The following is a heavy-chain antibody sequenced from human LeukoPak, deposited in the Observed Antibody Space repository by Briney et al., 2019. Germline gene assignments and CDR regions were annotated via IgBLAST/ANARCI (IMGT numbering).Heavy chain of an antibody. Sequence: SETLSLTCTVSGSSISSGSYYWSWIRQPAGKGLEWIGRIYTSGSTNYNPSLKSRVTISVDTSKNQFSLKLSSVTAADTAVYYCARGGNYDFWSGSLHAFDIWGQGTMVTVSS. D-gene: IGHD3-3*01. J-gene: IGHJ3*02. V-gene: IGHV4-61*02. CDR1: GSSISSGSYY. CDR2: IYTSGST. CDR3: ARGGNYDFWSGSLHAFDI.